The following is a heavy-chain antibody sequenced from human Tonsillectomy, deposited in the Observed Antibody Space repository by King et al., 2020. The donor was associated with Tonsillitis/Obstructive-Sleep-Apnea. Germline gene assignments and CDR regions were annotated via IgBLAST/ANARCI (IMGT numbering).Heavy chain of an antibody. CDR1: GFTFSSYG. CDR2: TWYDGSNK. CDR3: ARSRNDAFDI. J-gene: IGHJ3*02. Sequence: VQLVESGGGVVQPGRSLRLSCAASGFTFSSYGMHWVRQDPGKGLEWVAVTWYDGSNKYYADSVKGRFTISRDNSKNTLYLQMNSLRAEDTAVYYCARSRNDAFDIWAKGQWSPSLQ. V-gene: IGHV3-33*01.